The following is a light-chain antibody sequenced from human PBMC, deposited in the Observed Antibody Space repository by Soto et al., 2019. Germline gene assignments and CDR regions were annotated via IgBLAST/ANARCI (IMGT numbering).Light chain of an antibody. CDR3: QQYYGSPPRT. J-gene: IGKJ1*01. CDR1: KNILYSSNNKNY. Sequence: DIVMTQSPDSLAVSLGERATINCKSSKNILYSSNNKNYLAWYQQKPGQPPKLLISWASTREFGVPDRFSGSGSGTDFTLTISSLQAEDVAVYYCQQYYGSPPRTFGQGTKVEIK. V-gene: IGKV4-1*01. CDR2: WAS.